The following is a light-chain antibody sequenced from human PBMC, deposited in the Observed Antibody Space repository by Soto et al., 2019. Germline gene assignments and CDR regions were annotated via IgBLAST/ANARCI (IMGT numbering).Light chain of an antibody. CDR1: SSDIGAYDY. V-gene: IGLV2-14*01. J-gene: IGLJ2*01. CDR3: SSYTRSSKVV. Sequence: QSALTQPASLSGSPGQSITISCTGTSSDIGAYDYVSWFQQHPGKAPKLMIYEVSHRPSGVSNRFSGSKSGNTASLTISGLQAEDEADYYCSSYTRSSKVVFGGGTKLTVL. CDR2: EVS.